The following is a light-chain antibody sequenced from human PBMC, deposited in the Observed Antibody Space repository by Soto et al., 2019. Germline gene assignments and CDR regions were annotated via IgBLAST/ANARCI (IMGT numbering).Light chain of an antibody. Sequence: SQSISYWWAWYRQRGXKGPEVLIFDASSXERGNPSRFSGRRSGKQFTLNINGLQPDDFATYYCQQYDNYKPITFCGGTKVDIK. J-gene: IGKJ4*02. CDR3: QQYDNYKPIT. CDR2: DAS. V-gene: IGKV1-5*01. CDR1: QSISYW.